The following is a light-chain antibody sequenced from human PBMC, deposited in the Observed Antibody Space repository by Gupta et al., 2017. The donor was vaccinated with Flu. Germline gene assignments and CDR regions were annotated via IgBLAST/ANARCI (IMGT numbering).Light chain of an antibody. CDR3: QQRSNWPPIT. CDR1: PSVSSY. CDR2: DAS. J-gene: IGKJ5*01. V-gene: IGKV3-11*01. Sequence: ELVLTQSPATLSLSPRERATLSCRASPSVSSYLAWYQQKPGQAPRLLIYDASNRATGIPARCSGSGAGTDFTLTISSREPEDFAVYYCQQRSNWPPITFGQGTRLEIK.